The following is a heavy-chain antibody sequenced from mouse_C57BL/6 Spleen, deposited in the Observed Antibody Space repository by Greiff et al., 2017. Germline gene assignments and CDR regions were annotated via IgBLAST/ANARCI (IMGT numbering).Heavy chain of an antibody. CDR2: IWSDGST. J-gene: IGHJ4*01. V-gene: IGHV2-6-1*01. CDR3: ARHGDGYYEDYAMDY. CDR1: GFSLTSYG. D-gene: IGHD2-3*01. Sequence: VKLMESGPGLVAPSQSLSITCTVSGFSLTSYGVHWVRQPPGKGLEWLVVIWSDGSTTYNSALKSRLSISKDNSKSQVFLKMNSLQTDDTAMYYCARHGDGYYEDYAMDYWGQGTSVTVSS.